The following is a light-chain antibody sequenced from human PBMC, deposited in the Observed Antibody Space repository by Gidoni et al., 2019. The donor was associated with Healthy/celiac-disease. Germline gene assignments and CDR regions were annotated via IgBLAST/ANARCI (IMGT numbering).Light chain of an antibody. CDR1: QSISSY. CDR2: AAS. Sequence: GDRVTITCRASQSISSYLNWYQQKPGKAPKLLIYAASSLQSGVPSRFSGSGSGTDFTLTISSLQPEDFATYYCQQSYSTPYTFGQGTKLEI. J-gene: IGKJ2*01. V-gene: IGKV1-39*01. CDR3: QQSYSTPYT.